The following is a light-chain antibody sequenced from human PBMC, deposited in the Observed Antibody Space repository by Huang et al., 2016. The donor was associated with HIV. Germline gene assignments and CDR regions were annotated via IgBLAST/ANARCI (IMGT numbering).Light chain of an antibody. CDR3: QQTHTTPWT. V-gene: IGKV1-39*01. CDR1: QSITTY. CDR2: ATS. Sequence: DIHMTQSPSSLPASVGDRVTITCRTSQSITTYLNWYQQKPGKAPALLIYATSSLHSGVPSRFSGSGSGTHFTLTITKLRPEDFATYYCQQTHTTPWTFGRGTRVEIK. J-gene: IGKJ4*01.